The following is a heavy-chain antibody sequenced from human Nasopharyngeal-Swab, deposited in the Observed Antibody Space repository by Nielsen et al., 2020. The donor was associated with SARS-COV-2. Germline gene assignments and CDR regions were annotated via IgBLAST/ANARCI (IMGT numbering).Heavy chain of an antibody. CDR3: ARHTTTIFGVVIIPGFDY. V-gene: IGHV4-39*01. D-gene: IGHD3-3*01. CDR2: IYYSGST. Sequence: PGKGLEWIGSIYYSGSTYYNPSLKSRVTISVDTSKNQFSLKLSPVTAADTAVYYCARHTTTIFGVVIIPGFDYWGQGTLVTVSS. J-gene: IGHJ4*02.